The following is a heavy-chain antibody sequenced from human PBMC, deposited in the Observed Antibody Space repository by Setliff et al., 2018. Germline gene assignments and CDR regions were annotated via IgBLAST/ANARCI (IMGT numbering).Heavy chain of an antibody. CDR1: GDSITSGTYY. Sequence: SETLSLTCTVSGDSITSGTYYWGWIRQPPGKGLEWIGRIHYRGTTYSNVSLASRLTISVDTSKNQFSLKLSSVTAADTAVYYCARAISGWYSAHYYYMDVWGKGTTVTVSS. CDR3: ARAISGWYSAHYYYMDV. V-gene: IGHV4-39*01. D-gene: IGHD6-19*01. J-gene: IGHJ6*03. CDR2: IHYRGTT.